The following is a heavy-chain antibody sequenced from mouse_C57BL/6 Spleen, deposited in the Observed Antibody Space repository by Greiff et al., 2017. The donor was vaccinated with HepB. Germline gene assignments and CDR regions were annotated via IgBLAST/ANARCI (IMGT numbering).Heavy chain of an antibody. Sequence: QVQLKQPGAELVRPGSSVKLSCKASGYTFTSYWMHWVKQRPIQGLEWIGNIDPSDSETHYNQKFKDKATLTVDKSSSTAYMQLSSLTSEDSAVYYCARGPNYYGSSYGMDYWGQGTAVTVSS. D-gene: IGHD1-1*01. CDR1: GYTFTSYW. CDR3: ARGPNYYGSSYGMDY. J-gene: IGHJ4*01. CDR2: IDPSDSET. V-gene: IGHV1-52*01.